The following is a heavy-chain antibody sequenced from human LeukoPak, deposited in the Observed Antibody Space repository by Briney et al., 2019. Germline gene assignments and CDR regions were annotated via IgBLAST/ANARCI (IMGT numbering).Heavy chain of an antibody. D-gene: IGHD3-3*01. V-gene: IGHV4-59*01. J-gene: IGHJ4*02. Sequence: PSETLSLTCTVSGGSISSYYWSWIRQPPGKGLEWIGYIYYSGSTNYNPSLKSRVTISVDTSKNQFSLKLSSVTAADTAVYYCARAPGALWSGYYNYFDYWGQGTLVTVSS. CDR1: GGSISSYY. CDR3: ARAPGALWSGYYNYFDY. CDR2: IYYSGST.